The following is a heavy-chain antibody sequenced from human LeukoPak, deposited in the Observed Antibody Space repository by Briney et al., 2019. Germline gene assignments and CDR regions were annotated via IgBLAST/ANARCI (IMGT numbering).Heavy chain of an antibody. Sequence: GGSLRLSCAASGFTFSSYSMNWVRQAPGKGLEWVSSISSSSSYIYYADSVKGRFTISRDNAKNSLYLQMNSLRAEDTAVYYCAKMIYYYDSSGFYPSNFDYWGQGTLVTVSS. CDR2: ISSSSSYI. J-gene: IGHJ4*02. D-gene: IGHD3-22*01. V-gene: IGHV3-21*04. CDR1: GFTFSSYS. CDR3: AKMIYYYDSSGFYPSNFDY.